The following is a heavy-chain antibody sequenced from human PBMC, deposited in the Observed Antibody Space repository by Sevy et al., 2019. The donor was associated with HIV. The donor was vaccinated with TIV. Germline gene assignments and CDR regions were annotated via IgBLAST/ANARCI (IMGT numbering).Heavy chain of an antibody. CDR3: ARDMVRGPRGY. CDR1: GGSISSGGYY. CDR2: IYYSGSS. J-gene: IGHJ4*02. V-gene: IGHV4-31*03. D-gene: IGHD3-10*01. Sequence: SETLSLTCTVSGGSISSGGYYWSWIRQHPGKGLEWIGYIYYSGSSYYNPSLKSRVTISVDTSKNQFSLKLSSVTSADTAVYYCARDMVRGPRGYWGQGTLVTVSS.